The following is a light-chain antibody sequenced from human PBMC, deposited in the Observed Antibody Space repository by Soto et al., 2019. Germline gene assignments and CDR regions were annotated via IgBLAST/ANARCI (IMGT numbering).Light chain of an antibody. CDR2: EVS. Sequence: QSVLAQPASVSGSPGQSITISCPGTSSDVGGYNYVSWYQQHPGKAPKLMIYEVSHRPSGVSNRFSGSKSDNTASLPISGLPAEDAADYYFSSYTSSSTLCVFGTGTKVTVL. J-gene: IGLJ1*01. CDR1: SSDVGGYNY. V-gene: IGLV2-14*01. CDR3: SSYTSSSTLCV.